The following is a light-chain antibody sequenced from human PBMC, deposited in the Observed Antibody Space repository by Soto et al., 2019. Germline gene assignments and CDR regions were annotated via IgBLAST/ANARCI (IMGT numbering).Light chain of an antibody. J-gene: IGKJ1*01. V-gene: IGKV1-5*03. CDR2: KAS. CDR3: QQYENYSGT. Sequence: DIQMTQPPSTLSASVGERVTITCRASQSISSWLAWYQQKPGKAPNLLIYKASSFESGVPSRFSGSGSGTEFTLTISSLQPDDFATYYCQQYENYSGTFGQGTKVEIK. CDR1: QSISSW.